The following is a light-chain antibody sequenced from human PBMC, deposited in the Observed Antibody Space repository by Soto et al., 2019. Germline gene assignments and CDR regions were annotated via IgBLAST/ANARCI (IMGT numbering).Light chain of an antibody. J-gene: IGKJ5*01. CDR2: GAS. CDR1: QTVNNNY. Sequence: EIVLTQSPGTLSLSPGERATLSCRASQTVNNNYVAWYQQKPGQAPRLLIYGASSRATGIPDRFSGSGSGTDFTLTISRLEPEDFAVYYCQRYGSSVVTFGQGTRLEIK. CDR3: QRYGSSVVT. V-gene: IGKV3-20*01.